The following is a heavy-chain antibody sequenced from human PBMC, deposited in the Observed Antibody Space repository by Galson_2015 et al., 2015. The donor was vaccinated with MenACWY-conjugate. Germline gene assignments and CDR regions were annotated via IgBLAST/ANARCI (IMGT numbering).Heavy chain of an antibody. Sequence: QSGAEVKKPGESLTISCTASGYIFTTYAINWVRQAPGQGLEWMGWISGYNGNTNYAQNLQGRVTMTTDTSTSTAHMELRSLRSDDTAVYYCARDPNYDYVWGSRFDSWGQGTLVTVSS. CDR2: ISGYNGNT. D-gene: IGHD3-16*01. J-gene: IGHJ5*01. CDR3: ARDPNYDYVWGSRFDS. V-gene: IGHV1-18*01. CDR1: GYIFTTYA.